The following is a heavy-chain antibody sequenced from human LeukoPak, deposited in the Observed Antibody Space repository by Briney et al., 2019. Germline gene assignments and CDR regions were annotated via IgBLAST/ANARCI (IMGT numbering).Heavy chain of an antibody. CDR2: ISGSGGST. CDR1: GFTFSDYY. J-gene: IGHJ4*02. V-gene: IGHV3-23*01. Sequence: GGSLRLSCAASGFTFSDYYMSWIRQAPGKGLEWVSSISGSGGSTFYADSVKGRCTISRDNSKITLNLQMNSLRAEDTAVYYCARGSTGPDYWGQGTLVTVSS. D-gene: IGHD7-27*01. CDR3: ARGSTGPDY.